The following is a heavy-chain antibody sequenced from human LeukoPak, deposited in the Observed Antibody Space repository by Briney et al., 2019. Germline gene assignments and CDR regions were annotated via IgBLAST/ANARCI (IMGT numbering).Heavy chain of an antibody. CDR3: ARDGYRTIDY. V-gene: IGHV1-18*01. J-gene: IGHJ4*02. CDR2: ISPYSGHT. Sequence: ASVKVSCKASGYTFTNYGISWVRQAPGQGLEWMGWISPYSGHTDYAQNLQVRVTMTTDTSTTTAYMELRSLRSDDTAVYYCARDGYRTIDYWGQGTLVSVSS. CDR1: GYTFTNYG. D-gene: IGHD5-12*01.